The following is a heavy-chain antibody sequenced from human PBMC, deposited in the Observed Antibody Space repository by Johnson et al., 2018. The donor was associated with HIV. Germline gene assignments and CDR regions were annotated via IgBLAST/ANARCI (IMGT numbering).Heavy chain of an antibody. CDR2: ISYDGSNK. CDR1: GFTFSSYA. D-gene: IGHD3-16*01. Sequence: QVQLVESGGGVVQPGRSLRLSCAASGFTFSSYAMHWVRQAPGKGLEWVAVISYDGSNKYYADSVKGRFTISRDNSKNTLYLQMNSLRAEDTAVYYCARGHRTHYEYVWGREEDTDDAFDIWGQGTMVTVSS. CDR3: ARGHRTHYEYVWGREEDTDDAFDI. J-gene: IGHJ3*02. V-gene: IGHV3-30-3*01.